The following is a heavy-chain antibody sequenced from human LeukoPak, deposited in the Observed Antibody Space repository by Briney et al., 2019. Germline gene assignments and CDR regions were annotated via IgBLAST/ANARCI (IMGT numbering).Heavy chain of an antibody. CDR2: IYSGGST. CDR1: GFTFSNFA. J-gene: IGHJ4*02. V-gene: IGHV3-66*01. D-gene: IGHD2-21*01. Sequence: PGGSLRLSCSTSGFTFSNFAMSWVRQAPGKGLEWVSVIYSGGSTSYADSVKGRFTISRDNSKNTLYLQMNSLRAEDTAVYYCARFTHGGDFDYWGQGTLVTVSS. CDR3: ARFTHGGDFDY.